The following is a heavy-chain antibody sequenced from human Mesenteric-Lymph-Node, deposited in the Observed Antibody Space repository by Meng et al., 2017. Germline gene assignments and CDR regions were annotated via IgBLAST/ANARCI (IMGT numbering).Heavy chain of an antibody. CDR2: INPDSGGT. CDR3: ARDLSAAVAAANLYYFDY. D-gene: IGHD6-13*01. J-gene: IGHJ4*02. Sequence: ASVKVSCKASGYTFNDYYLHWVRQAPGRGLEWMGRINPDSGGTNYAQKFQGRVTMTRDTSISTVYMELSSLRSEDTAVYYCARDLSAAVAAANLYYFDYWGQGTLVTVSS. CDR1: GYTFNDYY. V-gene: IGHV1-2*06.